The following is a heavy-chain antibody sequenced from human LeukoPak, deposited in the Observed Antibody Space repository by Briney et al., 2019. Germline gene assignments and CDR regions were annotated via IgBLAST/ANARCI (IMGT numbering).Heavy chain of an antibody. D-gene: IGHD2-15*01. CDR1: GFSLSTSGMC. Sequence: SGPALVKPTQTLTLTCTFSGFSLSTSGMCVSWIRQPPGKALEWLALVDWDDDKYYSTSLKTRLTISKDTSKNQVVLTMTNMGPVDTATYYCARVLCSGGSCYFDYWGQGTLVTVSS. J-gene: IGHJ4*02. CDR3: ARVLCSGGSCYFDY. CDR2: VDWDDDK. V-gene: IGHV2-70*01.